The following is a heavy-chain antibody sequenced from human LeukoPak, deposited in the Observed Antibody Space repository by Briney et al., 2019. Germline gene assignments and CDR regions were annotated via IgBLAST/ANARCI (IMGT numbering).Heavy chain of an antibody. CDR3: ARLLGDSSSGPMDV. V-gene: IGHV3-21*04. D-gene: IGHD6-6*01. J-gene: IGHJ6*02. CDR2: ISSSSSYI. Sequence: GGSLRLSCAASGFTFSSYSMNWVRQAPGKGLEWVSSISSSSSYIYYADSVKGRFTISRDNAKNSLYLQMNGLRAEDTAVYYCARLLGDSSSGPMDVWGQGTTVTVSS. CDR1: GFTFSSYS.